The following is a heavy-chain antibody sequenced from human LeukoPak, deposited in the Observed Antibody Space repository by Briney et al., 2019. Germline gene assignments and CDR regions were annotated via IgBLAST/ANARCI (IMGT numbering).Heavy chain of an antibody. CDR3: AREYHSGSYYSFHY. D-gene: IGHD3-10*01. CDR2: IYYNGNT. Sequence: PSETLSLTCSVSAGSISTYYWSWIRQPPGKGLEWIGYIYYNGNTNYNPSLRSRVTISVDTSKNQFSLKLSSVTAADTAVYYCAREYHSGSYYSFHYWGQGTLVTVSS. J-gene: IGHJ4*02. CDR1: AGSISTYY. V-gene: IGHV4-59*12.